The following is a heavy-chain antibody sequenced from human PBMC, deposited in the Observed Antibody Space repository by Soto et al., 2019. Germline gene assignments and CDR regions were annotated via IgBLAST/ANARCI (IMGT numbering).Heavy chain of an antibody. CDR1: GFTFSRYA. V-gene: IGHV3-23*01. CDR2: ISGSGGST. Sequence: PGGSLRLSCAASGFTFSRYAMHWVRQAPGKGLEWVSAISGSGGSTYYADSVKGRFTISRDNSKNTLYLQMNSLRAEDTAVYYCAKIPHSSSWYLDAFDIWGQGTMVTVS. J-gene: IGHJ3*02. D-gene: IGHD6-13*01. CDR3: AKIPHSSSWYLDAFDI.